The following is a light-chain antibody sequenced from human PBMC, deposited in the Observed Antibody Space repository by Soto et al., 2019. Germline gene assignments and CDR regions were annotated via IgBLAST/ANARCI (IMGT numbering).Light chain of an antibody. J-gene: IGKJ1*01. Sequence: DIQMTQSPSTLSASVGDRVTITCRASQSISSWLAGYQQKPGKAPKLLIYKASSLESGVPSWFSGSGSGTEFTLTISSRQPDDFATYDCQQDKSIAWTCGQGTKVEIK. CDR3: QQDKSIAWT. V-gene: IGKV1-5*03. CDR2: KAS. CDR1: QSISSW.